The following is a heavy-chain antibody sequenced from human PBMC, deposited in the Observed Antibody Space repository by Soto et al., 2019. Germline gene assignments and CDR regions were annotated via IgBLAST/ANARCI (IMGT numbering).Heavy chain of an antibody. CDR1: GFTFSSYS. J-gene: IGHJ6*02. Sequence: GGSLRLSCAASGFTFSSYSMNWVRQAPGKGLEWVSYISSSSSTIYYADSVKGRFTISRDNAKNSLYLQMNSLRAEDTAVYYSARDSTPLDVWGQGTTVTVSS. CDR3: ARDSTPLDV. CDR2: ISSSSSTI. V-gene: IGHV3-48*01. D-gene: IGHD2-15*01.